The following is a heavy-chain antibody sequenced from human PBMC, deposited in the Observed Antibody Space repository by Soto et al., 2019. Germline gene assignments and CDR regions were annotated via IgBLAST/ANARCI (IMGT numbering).Heavy chain of an antibody. J-gene: IGHJ4*02. CDR1: GFTFSSYA. CDR2: ISGGGDAS. V-gene: IGHV3-23*01. Sequence: GGSLRLSCTASGFTFSSYAMYWVRQAPGKGLEWLSAISGGGDASHYADSVKGRFTISRDNSKNTLFLQMSSLRAEDTAVYYCAKRPTAFWSGYWPSDYWGQGTLVTVSS. D-gene: IGHD3-3*01. CDR3: AKRPTAFWSGYWPSDY.